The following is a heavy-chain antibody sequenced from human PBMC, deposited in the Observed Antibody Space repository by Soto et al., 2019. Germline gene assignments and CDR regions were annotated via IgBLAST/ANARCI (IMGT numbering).Heavy chain of an antibody. CDR1: GGSFSGYY. Sequence: QVQLQQWGAGLLKPSETLSLTCAVYGGSFSGYYWSWIRQPPGKGLEWIGEINHSGSTNYNPSLKSRVTISVDTSKNQFSLKLSSVTAADTAVYYCARYCSSTSCYGFDYWGQGTLVTVSS. D-gene: IGHD2-2*01. J-gene: IGHJ4*02. V-gene: IGHV4-34*01. CDR3: ARYCSSTSCYGFDY. CDR2: INHSGST.